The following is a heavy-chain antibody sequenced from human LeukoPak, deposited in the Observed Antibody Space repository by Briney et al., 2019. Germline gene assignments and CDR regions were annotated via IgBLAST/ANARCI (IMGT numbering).Heavy chain of an antibody. D-gene: IGHD2-2*01. CDR2: LNPSGGSS. CDR3: ASVYQHGMDV. J-gene: IGHJ6*02. Sequence: ASVKVSCKASGYTVTSYYMHWVRQAPGQGLEWMAILNPSGGSSNYAQKFQGRATLTRATSTGTVYMELSSLRSEDTAVYYCASVYQHGMDVWGQGTTVIVYS. CDR1: GYTVTSYY. V-gene: IGHV1-46*01.